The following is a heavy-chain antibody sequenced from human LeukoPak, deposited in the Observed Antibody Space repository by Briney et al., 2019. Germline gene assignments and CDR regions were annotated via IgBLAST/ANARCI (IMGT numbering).Heavy chain of an antibody. J-gene: IGHJ4*02. CDR1: GFTFNTYA. CDR2: ISGSGGTT. Sequence: GGSLRLSCAASGFTFNTYAMSWVRQSPGKGLEWVSTISGSGGTTYHADSVKGRFTISRDNSRNTLYVQMNSLRAEDTAAYYCARVRNGYDSGSYSHLGNFDYWGQGTLVTVSS. CDR3: ARVRNGYDSGSYSHLGNFDY. V-gene: IGHV3-23*01. D-gene: IGHD3-22*01.